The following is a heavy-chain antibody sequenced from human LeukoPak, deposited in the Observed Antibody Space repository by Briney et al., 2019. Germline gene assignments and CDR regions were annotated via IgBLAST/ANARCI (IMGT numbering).Heavy chain of an antibody. J-gene: IGHJ4*02. CDR3: AADYSGNYHVEFDY. Sequence: KPSGTLSLTCTDSGGSVSSRIHYWGWVRQPPGKGLGWIGSIHSTGSTYYNASLKSRVTISVDTSKNQFSLKLSSVTAADTAVYYCAADYSGNYHVEFDYWGQGTLVTVSS. D-gene: IGHD1-26*01. V-gene: IGHV4-39*07. CDR1: GGSVSSRIHY. CDR2: IHSTGST.